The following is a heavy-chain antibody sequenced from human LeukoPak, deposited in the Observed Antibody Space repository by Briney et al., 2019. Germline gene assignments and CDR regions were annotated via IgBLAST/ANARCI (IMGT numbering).Heavy chain of an antibody. Sequence: GGSLRLSCAASGFTFSSYSMNWVRQAPGKGLEWVANIKQDGSEKYYVDSVKGRFTVSRDNAKSSLYLQMNSLRAEDTAVYYCARVWSIAPAVAFDIWGQGTMVTVSS. CDR3: ARVWSIAPAVAFDI. CDR1: GFTFSSYS. J-gene: IGHJ3*02. D-gene: IGHD2-2*01. CDR2: IKQDGSEK. V-gene: IGHV3-7*01.